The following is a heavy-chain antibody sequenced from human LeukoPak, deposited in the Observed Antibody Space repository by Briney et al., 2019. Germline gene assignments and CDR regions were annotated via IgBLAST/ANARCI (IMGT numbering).Heavy chain of an antibody. CDR2: ITASGTAM. Sequence: GGSLRLSCAASGFTFSSYGMHWVRQAPGKGLEWVSHITASGTAMFYADSVKGRFTISRDNAKNSLYLQMNSPRDEDTAVYYCASSGSYRFDYWGQGTLVTVSS. J-gene: IGHJ4*02. V-gene: IGHV3-48*02. CDR1: GFTFSSYG. D-gene: IGHD1-26*01. CDR3: ASSGSYRFDY.